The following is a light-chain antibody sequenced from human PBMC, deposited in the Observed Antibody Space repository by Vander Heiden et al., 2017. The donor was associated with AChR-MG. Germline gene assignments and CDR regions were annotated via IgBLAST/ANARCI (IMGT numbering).Light chain of an antibody. Sequence: DVVMTQSPLSLPVTPGEPASISCRSSQSLLHSNGYNYLDWYLQRPGQSPQLLIYMRSNRASGVPDRFSGSGSGTDFTLQISRVEADDVGVYYCRQALQTPWTFGQGTKVEIK. CDR3: RQALQTPWT. J-gene: IGKJ1*01. V-gene: IGKV2-28*01. CDR2: MRS. CDR1: QSLLHSNGYNY.